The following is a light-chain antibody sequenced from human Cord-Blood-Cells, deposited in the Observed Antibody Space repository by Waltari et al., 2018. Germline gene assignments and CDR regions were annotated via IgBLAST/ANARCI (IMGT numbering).Light chain of an antibody. Sequence: QSVLTQPPSASGTPGQRVTISCSGSSSNIGSNTVNCYQQLPGTAPKLLVYGNNQRTSGVRDRFYGSKSGASACMAISGLQSEDVAEYYCAEWDDSLNGWVFGGGTKLTVL. CDR1: SSNIGSNT. CDR2: GNN. J-gene: IGLJ3*02. CDR3: AEWDDSLNGWV. V-gene: IGLV1-44*01.